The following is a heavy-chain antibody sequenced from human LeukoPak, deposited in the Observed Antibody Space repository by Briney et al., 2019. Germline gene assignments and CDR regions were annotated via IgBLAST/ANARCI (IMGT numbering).Heavy chain of an antibody. V-gene: IGHV4-31*03. J-gene: IGHJ5*02. CDR1: GGSISDTNYY. Sequence: SETLSLTCTVSGGSISDTNYYWGWIRQPPGKGLEWIGYIYYSGSTYYNPSLKSRVTISVDTSKNQFSLKLSSVTAADTAVYYCARDGYGDYGLNWFDPWGQGTLVTVSS. CDR3: ARDGYGDYGLNWFDP. CDR2: IYYSGST. D-gene: IGHD4-17*01.